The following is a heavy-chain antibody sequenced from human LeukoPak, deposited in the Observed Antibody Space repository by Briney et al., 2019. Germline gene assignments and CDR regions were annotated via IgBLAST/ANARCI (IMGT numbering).Heavy chain of an antibody. CDR1: GGSDNGYY. V-gene: IGHV4-59*02. D-gene: IGHD2-21*02. CDR2: LYFSGDL. J-gene: IGHJ4*02. CDR3: ARQPPNTASFDY. Sequence: PSDTLSLTCAVSGGSDNGYYWSCMRQTPGMGLECIGYLYFSGDLNYTPSLTSRLTMSVDTSNNQVSLKLSSVTAADTAVYFCARQPPNTASFDYWGQGTLVTVSS.